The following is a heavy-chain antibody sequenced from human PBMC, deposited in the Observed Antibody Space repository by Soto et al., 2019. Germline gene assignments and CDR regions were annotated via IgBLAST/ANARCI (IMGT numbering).Heavy chain of an antibody. CDR3: ARDRGRITMIVVVISYYYYGMDV. D-gene: IGHD3-22*01. CDR1: GFSFSYYG. J-gene: IGHJ6*02. CDR2: ISYDGSNK. V-gene: IGHV3-30*03. Sequence: GGSLRLSCAASGFSFSYYGMHWVRQAPGKGLEWVAVISYDGSNKYYADSVKGRFTISRDNSKNTLYLQMNSLRAEDTAVYYCARDRGRITMIVVVISYYYYGMDVWGQGTTVTVSS.